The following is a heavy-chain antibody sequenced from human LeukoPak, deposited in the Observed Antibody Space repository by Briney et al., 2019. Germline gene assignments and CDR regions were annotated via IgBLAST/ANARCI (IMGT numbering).Heavy chain of an antibody. CDR3: ARHGSVRSPLGP. J-gene: IGHJ5*02. CDR1: GGSISSYY. D-gene: IGHD3-10*01. CDR2: IYATGSP. Sequence: PSETLSLTCTASGGSISSYYWSWIRQPPGKGLEWIGYIYATGSPNYNPSLKSRVTISVDTSKNQFSLNLRSVTAADTAVYYCARHGSVRSPLGPWGQGTLVTVSS. V-gene: IGHV4-4*09.